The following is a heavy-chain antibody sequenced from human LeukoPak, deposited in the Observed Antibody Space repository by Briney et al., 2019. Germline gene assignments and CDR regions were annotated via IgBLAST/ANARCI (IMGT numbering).Heavy chain of an antibody. D-gene: IGHD1-26*01. J-gene: IGHJ4*02. V-gene: IGHV1-69*13. CDR2: IIPIFGTA. CDR1: GGTFSSYA. Sequence: SVKVSCKASGGTFSSYAISGVRQAPGQGREWMGGIIPIFGTANYAQKFQGRVTITAEESTSTAYMERSSLRSEDTAVYYCNSGSHRFDYWGQGTLVAVFS. CDR3: NSGSHRFDY.